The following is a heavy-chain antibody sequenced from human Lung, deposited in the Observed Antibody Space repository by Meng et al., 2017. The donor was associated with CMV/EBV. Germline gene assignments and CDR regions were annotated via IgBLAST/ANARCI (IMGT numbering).Heavy chain of an antibody. V-gene: IGHV1-69*05. Sequence: SVXVSCKASGGTFSSYAISWVRQAPGQGLEWMGGSIPIFGTANYAQKFQGRVTITTDESTSTAYMELSSLRYEDTAVYYCARTTYQLKHLSYSSSWYLWFDPXGQGXLVTVSS. CDR1: GGTFSSYA. D-gene: IGHD6-13*01. J-gene: IGHJ5*02. CDR2: SIPIFGTA. CDR3: ARTTYQLKHLSYSSSWYLWFDP.